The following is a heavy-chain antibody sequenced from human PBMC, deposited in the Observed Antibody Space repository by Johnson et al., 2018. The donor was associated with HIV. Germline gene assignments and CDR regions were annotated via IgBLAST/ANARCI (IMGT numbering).Heavy chain of an antibody. Sequence: VQLVESGGGLVQPGGSLRLSCAASGFTFSSYDMHWVRQATGKGLEWVSAIGTAGDTYYPGSVKGRFTISRDNAKKSLYLQMNSLRAEDTAVYYCARDYGDDEVPDAFDIWGQGTMVTVFS. CDR3: ARDYGDDEVPDAFDI. D-gene: IGHD4-17*01. J-gene: IGHJ3*02. V-gene: IGHV3-13*01. CDR2: IGTAGDT. CDR1: GFTFSSYD.